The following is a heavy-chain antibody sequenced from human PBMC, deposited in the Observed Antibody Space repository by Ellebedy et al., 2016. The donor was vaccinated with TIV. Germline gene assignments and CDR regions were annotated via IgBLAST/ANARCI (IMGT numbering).Heavy chain of an antibody. Sequence: SETLSFTXTVSGGSFSSYYWSWIRQSAGKGLEWIGRIFMSGSTTYNPSLKNRVTMSVDASTTQLSLNLSSVTAADTAVYFCARLRQSRDRSHWYFDLWGRGTLVTVSS. J-gene: IGHJ2*01. CDR1: GGSFSSYY. CDR3: ARLRQSRDRSHWYFDL. CDR2: IFMSGST. D-gene: IGHD1-14*01. V-gene: IGHV4-4*07.